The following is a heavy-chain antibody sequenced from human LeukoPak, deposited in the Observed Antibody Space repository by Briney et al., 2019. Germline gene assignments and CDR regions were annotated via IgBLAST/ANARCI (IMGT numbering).Heavy chain of an antibody. Sequence: ETLSLTCTVSGGSISSSSYYWGWIRQPPGKGLEWVSAISGSGGSTYYADSVKGRFTISRDNSKNTLYLQMNSLRAEDTAVYSSAKPRAGAYTPALFNYGEQGTLVTVSS. CDR1: GGSISSSSYY. D-gene: IGHD3-16*01. J-gene: IGHJ4*02. V-gene: IGHV3-23*01. CDR2: ISGSGGST. CDR3: AKPRAGAYTPALFNY.